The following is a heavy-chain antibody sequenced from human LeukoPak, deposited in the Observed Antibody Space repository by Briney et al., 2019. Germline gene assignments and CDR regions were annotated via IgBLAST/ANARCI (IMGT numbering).Heavy chain of an antibody. V-gene: IGHV4-61*02. Sequence: PSETLSLTCTVSGGSISSGDFYWSWIRQPAGKGLEWIGRIYTSGSTNYNPSLQSRVTISVDTSKNQFSLKLTSVTAADTAAYYCARGPYYYDSSGSFDYWGQGTLVTVSS. CDR3: ARGPYYYDSSGSFDY. J-gene: IGHJ4*02. D-gene: IGHD3-22*01. CDR2: IYTSGST. CDR1: GGSISSGDFY.